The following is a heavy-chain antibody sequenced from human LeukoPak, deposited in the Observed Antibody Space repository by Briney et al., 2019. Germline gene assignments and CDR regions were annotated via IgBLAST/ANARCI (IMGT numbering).Heavy chain of an antibody. Sequence: PGGSLRLSCAASGFTFSAYSMNWVRQAPGKGLEWVSYISTSSDNIYYADSVKGRFTISRDNAKNSLYLQMNSLRDEDTAVYYYARDRGYYYDQFDYWGQATLVTVSS. CDR2: ISTSSDNI. CDR1: GFTFSAYS. D-gene: IGHD3-22*01. J-gene: IGHJ4*02. V-gene: IGHV3-48*02. CDR3: ARDRGYYYDQFDY.